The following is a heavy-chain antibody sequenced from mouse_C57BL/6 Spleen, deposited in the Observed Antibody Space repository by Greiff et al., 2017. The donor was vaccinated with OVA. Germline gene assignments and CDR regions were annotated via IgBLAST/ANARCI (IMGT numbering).Heavy chain of an antibody. D-gene: IGHD4-1*01. CDR3: ARWEVYFDY. CDR1: GYTFTSYW. V-gene: IGHV1-55*01. CDR2: IYPGSGST. Sequence: QVHVKQPGAELVKPGASVKMSCKASGYTFTSYWITWVKQRPGQGLEWIGDIYPGSGSTNYNEKFKSKATLTVDTSSSTAYMQLSSLTSEDSAVYYCARWEVYFDYWGQGTTLTVSS. J-gene: IGHJ2*01.